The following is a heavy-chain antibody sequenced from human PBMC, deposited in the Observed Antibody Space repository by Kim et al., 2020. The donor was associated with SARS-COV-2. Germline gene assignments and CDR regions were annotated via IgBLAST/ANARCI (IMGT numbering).Heavy chain of an antibody. Sequence: GGSLRLSCAASGFTFSDYDMSWIRQAPGKGLEWVSYISSSGSTIYYADSVKGRFTISRDNAKNSLYLQMNSLRAEDTAVYYCARGLYYYDSNGDFDYWGQGTLVTVSS. CDR3: ARGLYYYDSNGDFDY. J-gene: IGHJ4*02. CDR2: ISSSGSTI. CDR1: GFTFSDYD. D-gene: IGHD3-22*01. V-gene: IGHV3-11*04.